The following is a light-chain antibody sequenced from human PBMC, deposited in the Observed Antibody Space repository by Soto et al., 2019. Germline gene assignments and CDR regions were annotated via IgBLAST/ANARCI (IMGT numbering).Light chain of an antibody. CDR3: SSYTSSSTQV. Sequence: QSALTQPASVSGSPGQSITISCTGTSSYVGGYNYVSWYQQHPGKALKLMIYDVSNRPSGVSNRFSGSKSGNTASLTISGLQAEDEADYYCSSYTSSSTQVFGTGTKVTVL. V-gene: IGLV2-14*01. J-gene: IGLJ1*01. CDR2: DVS. CDR1: SSYVGGYNY.